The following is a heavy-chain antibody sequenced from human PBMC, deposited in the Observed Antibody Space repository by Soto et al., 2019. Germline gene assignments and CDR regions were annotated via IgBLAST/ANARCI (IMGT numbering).Heavy chain of an antibody. CDR2: ITYDGSYS. D-gene: IGHD1-1*01. J-gene: IGHJ6*02. Sequence: QEQLVESGGGVVQSGRSLRLSCVGSGFVFRHFGMHWVRQAPGKGLEWVALITYDGSYSHYADVVKGRFTIARDDDKATVSRQMDNLTSVDTALNYCEKVRGRSNWVNYYGLDVWGQGTTVNVAS. V-gene: IGHV3-30*18. CDR3: EKVRGRSNWVNYYGLDV. CDR1: GFVFRHFG.